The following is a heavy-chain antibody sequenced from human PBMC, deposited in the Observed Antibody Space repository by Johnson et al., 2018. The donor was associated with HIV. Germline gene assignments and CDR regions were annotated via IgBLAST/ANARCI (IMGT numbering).Heavy chain of an antibody. CDR3: ARACSDGSCYTTRWAFDI. V-gene: IGHV3-13*01. D-gene: IGHD2-15*01. J-gene: IGHJ3*02. Sequence: EVQLVESGGGLVKPGGSLRLSCAASGFTFSSYDMHWVRQATGKGLEWVSAIGTAGDTYYPGSVKGRFTISRENAKNSLYLQMNSLRVEDSAVYYCARACSDGSCYTTRWAFDIWGQGTLVTVSS. CDR2: IGTAGDT. CDR1: GFTFSSYD.